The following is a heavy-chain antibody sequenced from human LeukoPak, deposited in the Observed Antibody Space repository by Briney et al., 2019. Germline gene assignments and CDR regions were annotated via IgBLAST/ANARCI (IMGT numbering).Heavy chain of an antibody. CDR2: ISSSSSYI. J-gene: IGHJ4*02. D-gene: IGHD5-24*01. Sequence: KTGGSLRLSCAASGFTFSSYSMNWVRQALGKGLEWVSSISSSSSYIYYADSVKGRFTISRDNAKNSLYLQMNSLRAEDTAVYYCARDLDLGVTRWLEPEFDYWGQGTLVTVSS. V-gene: IGHV3-21*01. CDR3: ARDLDLGVTRWLEPEFDY. CDR1: GFTFSSYS.